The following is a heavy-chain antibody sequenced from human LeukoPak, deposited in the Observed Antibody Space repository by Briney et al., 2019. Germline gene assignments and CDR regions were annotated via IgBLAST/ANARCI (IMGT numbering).Heavy chain of an antibody. V-gene: IGHV1-46*01. D-gene: IGHD5-12*01. CDR2: INPSGGST. Sequence: ASVKVSCKASGYTFTSYYMHWVRQAPGQGLEWMGIINPSGGSTSYAQKFQGRVTMTRDTSISTAYMELSRLRSDDTAVYYCARVISQATSYFDYWGQGTLVTVSS. CDR3: ARVISQATSYFDY. CDR1: GYTFTSYY. J-gene: IGHJ4*02.